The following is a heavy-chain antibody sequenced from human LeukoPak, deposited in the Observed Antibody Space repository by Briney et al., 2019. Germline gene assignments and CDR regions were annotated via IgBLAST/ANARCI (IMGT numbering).Heavy chain of an antibody. CDR3: ARERGAGLSSSWVDY. V-gene: IGHV3-21*01. J-gene: IGHJ4*02. CDR2: VSSSSSFI. D-gene: IGHD6-13*01. CDR1: GFTFSSYS. Sequence: GGSLRLSCAASGFTFSSYSMNWVRQAPGKGLEWVSSVSSSSSFIYYADSVKGRFTISRDNAKNSLYLQMNSLRAEDTAVYYCARERGAGLSSSWVDYWGQGTLVTVSS.